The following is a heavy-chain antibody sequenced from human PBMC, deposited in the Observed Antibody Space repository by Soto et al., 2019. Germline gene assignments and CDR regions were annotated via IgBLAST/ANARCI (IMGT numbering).Heavy chain of an antibody. D-gene: IGHD2-2*01. V-gene: IGHV1-2*02. CDR3: AKLGYCSSTSGPP. J-gene: IGHJ4*03. Sequence: GASVKLSCKASGYTFTGYSMHWVRQAPGQGLEWMGWINPNSSGTNYAQKFQGRVTMTRDTSISTPYMELSSLRSEDTAVYYCAKLGYCSSTSGPPWGQGTLVTVSS. CDR1: GYTFTGYS. CDR2: INPNSSGT.